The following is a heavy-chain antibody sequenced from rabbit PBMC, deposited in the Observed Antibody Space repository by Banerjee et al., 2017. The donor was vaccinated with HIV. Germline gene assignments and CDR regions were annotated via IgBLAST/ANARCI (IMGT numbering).Heavy chain of an antibody. CDR3: ARGYTYGYAGYTYATYYFNL. CDR2: IDTHSSGST. J-gene: IGHJ4*01. D-gene: IGHD6-1*01. V-gene: IGHV1S45*01. Sequence: QEQLEESGGGLVKPEGSLTLTCKASGLDFSSGYDMCWVRQAPGKGLEWIACIDTHSSGSTYYANWAQGRFTISKISSTTVTLQMTSLTAADTATYFCARGYTYGYAGYTYATYYFNLWGPGTLVTVS. CDR1: GLDFSSGYD.